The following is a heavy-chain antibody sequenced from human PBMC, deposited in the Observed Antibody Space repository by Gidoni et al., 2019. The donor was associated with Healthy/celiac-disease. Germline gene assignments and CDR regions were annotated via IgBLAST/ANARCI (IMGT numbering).Heavy chain of an antibody. J-gene: IGHJ4*02. CDR2: ISGSGGSR. CDR1: GFTFSTYA. CDR3: AKRVTVAGSLGYFDY. V-gene: IGHV3-23*01. Sequence: EVQLLESGGGLVQPGGSLRLSCAASGFTFSTYAMSWVRQAPGKGLEWVSGISGSGGSRHYADSVKGRFTISRDNSKNTLYLQMNSLRAEDTAVYYCAKRVTVAGSLGYFDYWGQGTLVTVSS. D-gene: IGHD6-19*01.